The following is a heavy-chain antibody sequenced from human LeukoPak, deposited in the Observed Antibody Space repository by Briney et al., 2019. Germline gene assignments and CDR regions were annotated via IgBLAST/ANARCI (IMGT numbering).Heavy chain of an antibody. D-gene: IGHD3-22*01. Sequence: SVKVSCKASGGTFSSYAISWVRQAPGQGLEWMGGIIPIFGTANYAQKFQGRVTITTDESTSTAYMELSSLRSEDTAVYYCARSNYYDSSGYYYPSPDQYYYYMDVWGKGTTVTVSS. CDR2: IIPIFGTA. CDR1: GGTFSSYA. J-gene: IGHJ6*03. V-gene: IGHV1-69*05. CDR3: ARSNYYDSSGYYYPSPDQYYYYMDV.